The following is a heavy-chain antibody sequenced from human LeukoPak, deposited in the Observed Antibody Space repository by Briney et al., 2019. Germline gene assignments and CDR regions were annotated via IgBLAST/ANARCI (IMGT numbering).Heavy chain of an antibody. D-gene: IGHD2-2*02. CDR3: ARGRPPYCSSTSCYKALGY. CDR2: FDPEDGET. J-gene: IGHJ4*02. CDR1: GYTLTELS. Sequence: ATVKVSCKVSGYTLTELSMHWVRQAPGKGLEWMGGFDPEDGETIYAQKFQGRVTMTEDTSTDTAYMELSSLRSEDTAVYYCARGRPPYCSSTSCYKALGYWGQGTLVTVSS. V-gene: IGHV1-24*01.